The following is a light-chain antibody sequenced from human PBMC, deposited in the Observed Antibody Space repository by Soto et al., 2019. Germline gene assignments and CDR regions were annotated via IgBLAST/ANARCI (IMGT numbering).Light chain of an antibody. CDR2: DTS. J-gene: IGKJ4*01. CDR1: QSVSRY. V-gene: IGKV3-11*01. CDR3: QQRFSWPPT. Sequence: EIGLTQSPATLSLSPGDRATLSCRASQSVSRYLAWYQQKPGQAPRLLIHDTSTRATGVPDIFSGSGSGTEFTLTISSLEPEDSAMYYCQQRFSWPPTFGGRTHVEIK.